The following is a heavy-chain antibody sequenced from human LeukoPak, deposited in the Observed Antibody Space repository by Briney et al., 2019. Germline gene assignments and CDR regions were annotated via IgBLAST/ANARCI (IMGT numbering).Heavy chain of an antibody. Sequence: SVKVSCKASGGTFSSYAISWVRQAPGQGLEWIGGIIPIFGTANYAQKFQGRVTITADESTSTAYMELSSLRSEDTAVYYCARDLVPPPGYGDYWYFDLWGRGTLVTVSS. CDR2: IIPIFGTA. J-gene: IGHJ2*01. CDR3: ARDLVPPPGYGDYWYFDL. D-gene: IGHD4-17*01. V-gene: IGHV1-69*01. CDR1: GGTFSSYA.